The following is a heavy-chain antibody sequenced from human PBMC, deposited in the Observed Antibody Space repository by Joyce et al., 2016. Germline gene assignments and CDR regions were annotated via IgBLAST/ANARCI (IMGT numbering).Heavy chain of an antibody. V-gene: IGHV4-30-4*01. CDR1: GGSISSGDYY. CDR3: ARGNGDFWSGYYNYFDY. J-gene: IGHJ4*02. Sequence: QVQLQESGPGLVKPSQTLSLTCTVSGGSISSGDYYWRWVRQSPGKGLEWIGYIYFSGSTHRNTSLKSRLTILADTSKNQFSLKVRSVTAADTAVYYCARGNGDFWSGYYNYFDYWGQGILVTVSS. D-gene: IGHD3-3*01. CDR2: IYFSGST.